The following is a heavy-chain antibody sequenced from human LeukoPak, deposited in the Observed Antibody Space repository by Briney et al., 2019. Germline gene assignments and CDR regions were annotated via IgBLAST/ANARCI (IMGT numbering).Heavy chain of an antibody. V-gene: IGHV3-23*01. J-gene: IGHJ4*02. D-gene: IGHD6-19*01. CDR2: ISGSGGST. CDR3: AKVFRAVAEGVDY. CDR1: GFTFSSYA. Sequence: PGRSLRLSCAASGFTFSSYAMSCVRQAPGKGLEWVPAISGSGGSTYYAYSVKGRFTISRDNSKSTLYLQMNSLRAEDTAVYYCAKVFRAVAEGVDYWGQGTLVTVSS.